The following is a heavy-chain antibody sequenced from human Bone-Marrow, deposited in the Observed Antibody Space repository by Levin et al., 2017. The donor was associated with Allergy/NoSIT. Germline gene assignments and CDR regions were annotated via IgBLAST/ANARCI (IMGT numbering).Heavy chain of an antibody. J-gene: IGHJ4*02. CDR3: ARRNYMGAPFDY. D-gene: IGHD1-7*01. CDR2: IYYSGST. Sequence: PSETLSLTCTVSGGSISSGDYYWSWIRQPPGKGLEWIGYIYYSGSTYYNPSLKSRVTISVDTSKNQFSLKLSSVTAADTAVYYCARRNYMGAPFDYWGQGTLVTVSS. CDR1: GGSISSGDYY. V-gene: IGHV4-30-4*01.